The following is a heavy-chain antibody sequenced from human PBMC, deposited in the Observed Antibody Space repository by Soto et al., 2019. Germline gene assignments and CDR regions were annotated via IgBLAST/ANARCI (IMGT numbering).Heavy chain of an antibody. Sequence: SETLSLTCTVSGVSISSYYWSWIRQPPGKGLEWIGYIYYSGSTNYNPSLKSRVTISVDTSKNQFSLKLSSVTAADTAVYYCARSNDRGPPYYYYYMDVWGKGTTVTVSS. D-gene: IGHD2-8*01. V-gene: IGHV4-59*01. CDR3: ARSNDRGPPYYYYYMDV. J-gene: IGHJ6*03. CDR2: IYYSGST. CDR1: GVSISSYY.